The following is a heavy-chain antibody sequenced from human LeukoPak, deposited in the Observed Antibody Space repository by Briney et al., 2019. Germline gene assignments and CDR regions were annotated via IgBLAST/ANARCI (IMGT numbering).Heavy chain of an antibody. CDR3: AADCSSTSCYTYYYYGMDV. CDR2: IIPIIGTA. CDR1: GGTFSSYA. J-gene: IGHJ6*02. D-gene: IGHD2-2*02. V-gene: IGHV1-69*05. Sequence: ASVKVSCKASGGTFSSYAISWVRQAPGQGLEWMGGIIPIIGTANYAQKFQEGVTITRDMSTGTAYMELSSLRSEDTAVYYCAADCSSTSCYTYYYYGMDVWGQGTTVTVSS.